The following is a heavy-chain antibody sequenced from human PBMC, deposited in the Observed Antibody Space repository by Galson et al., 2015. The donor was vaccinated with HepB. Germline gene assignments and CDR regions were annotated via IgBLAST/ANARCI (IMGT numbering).Heavy chain of an antibody. CDR1: GFTFSDYY. CDR2: ISSSGSTI. V-gene: IGHV3-11*01. CDR3: ARGQLLLNWFDP. Sequence: SLRLSCAASGFTFSDYYMSWIRQAPGRGLEWVSYISSSGSTIYYADSVKGRFTISRDNAKNSLYLQMNSLRAEDTAVYYCARGQLLLNWFDPWGQGTLVTVSS. D-gene: IGHD2-15*01. J-gene: IGHJ5*02.